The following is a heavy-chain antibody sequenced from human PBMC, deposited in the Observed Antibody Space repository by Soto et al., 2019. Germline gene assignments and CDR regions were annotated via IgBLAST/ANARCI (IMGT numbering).Heavy chain of an antibody. CDR3: AINAERNAQKFDF. Sequence: QVQLVQSGSEVKRPGSSVKVSCKTSGGIFKNFDIGWVRQSPGQGLEWMGEIIPLFNATNYAQKYRGRVTVTADETTRTDYMELTRLTYDDTAVYFCAINAERNAQKFDFWGQGTLVTVSS. V-gene: IGHV1-69*01. CDR2: IIPLFNAT. D-gene: IGHD2-2*01. J-gene: IGHJ4*02. CDR1: GGIFKNFD.